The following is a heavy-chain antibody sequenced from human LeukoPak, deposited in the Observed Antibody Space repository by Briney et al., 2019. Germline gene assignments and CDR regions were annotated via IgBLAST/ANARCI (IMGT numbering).Heavy chain of an antibody. CDR2: IYYSGST. Sequence: SETLSLTCTVSGGSISSGGYYWSWIRQHPGKGLEWIGYIYYSGSTYYNPSLKSRVTISVDTSKNQFSLKLSSVTAADTAVYYCARGGSTSCYWYWGQGTLVTVSS. CDR1: GGSISSGGYY. V-gene: IGHV4-31*03. CDR3: ARGGSTSCYWY. J-gene: IGHJ4*02. D-gene: IGHD2-2*01.